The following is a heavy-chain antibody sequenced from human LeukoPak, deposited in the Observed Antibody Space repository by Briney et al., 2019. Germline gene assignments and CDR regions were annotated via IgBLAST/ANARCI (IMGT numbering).Heavy chain of an antibody. CDR1: GFTFRNHA. J-gene: IGHJ5*02. CDR2: ISGSGETT. Sequence: PGGSLRLSCAASGFTFRNHAMNWVRQAPGKGLEWVSVISGSGETTYYADSVKGRFTISRDNAKNTLYLQMNSLRAEDTAVYYCARDRFPLLDPWGQGTLVTVSS. D-gene: IGHD3-10*01. V-gene: IGHV3-23*01. CDR3: ARDRFPLLDP.